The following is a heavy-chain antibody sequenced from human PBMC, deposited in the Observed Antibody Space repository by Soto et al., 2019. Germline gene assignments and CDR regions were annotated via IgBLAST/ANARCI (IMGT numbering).Heavy chain of an antibody. D-gene: IGHD3-9*01. CDR2: IYYSGST. Sequence: PSETLSLTCTVSGGSISSGDYYWSWIRQPPGKGLEWIGYIYYSGSTYYNPSLKSRVTISVDTSKNQFSLKLSSVTAADTAVYYCARVPHFDWLFGIDYWGQGTLVTVSS. CDR3: ARVPHFDWLFGIDY. J-gene: IGHJ4*02. V-gene: IGHV4-30-4*01. CDR1: GGSISSGDYY.